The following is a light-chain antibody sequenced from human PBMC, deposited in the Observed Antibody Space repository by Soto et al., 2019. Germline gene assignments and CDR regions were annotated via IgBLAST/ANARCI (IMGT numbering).Light chain of an antibody. V-gene: IGKV4-1*01. J-gene: IGKJ5*01. CDR3: QQYYSTPPT. CDR2: WAT. CDR1: QSLLYSSTNTNY. Sequence: DIVMTQSPDFLGVSLGERATINCKSSQSLLYSSTNTNYLVWYQQKPGQPPKVLIHWATTRESGVPDRFSGSGSGPDFNLTISSLHPEDVALYYGQQYYSTPPTFGQGTRLEMK.